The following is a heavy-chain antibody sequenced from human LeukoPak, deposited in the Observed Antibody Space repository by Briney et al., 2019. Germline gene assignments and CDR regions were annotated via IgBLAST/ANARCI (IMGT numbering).Heavy chain of an antibody. Sequence: ASVKVSCKASGYTFTSYGISWVRQAPGQGLEWMGWISAYNGNTNYAQKLQGRVTMTTDTSTRTAYMELRSLRSDDTAVYYCARDEVAAAHLPLDYWGQGTLVTVSS. CDR3: ARDEVAAAHLPLDY. CDR1: GYTFTSYG. CDR2: ISAYNGNT. J-gene: IGHJ4*02. V-gene: IGHV1-18*01. D-gene: IGHD6-13*01.